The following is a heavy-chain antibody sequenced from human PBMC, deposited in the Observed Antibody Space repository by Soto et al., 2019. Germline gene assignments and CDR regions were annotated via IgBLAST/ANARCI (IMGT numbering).Heavy chain of an antibody. V-gene: IGHV1-18*01. D-gene: IGHD6-19*01. CDR1: GYTFTSYG. Sequence: QVQLVQSGAEVKKPGASVKVSCKASGYTFTSYGISWARQAPGQGLEWMGWISAYNGNTNYAQKLQGRVTMTTDTSTGTAGREGRSRRSGDTAVYYCARDAGVAGELYYWGQGTLVTVSS. J-gene: IGHJ4*02. CDR3: ARDAGVAGELYY. CDR2: ISAYNGNT.